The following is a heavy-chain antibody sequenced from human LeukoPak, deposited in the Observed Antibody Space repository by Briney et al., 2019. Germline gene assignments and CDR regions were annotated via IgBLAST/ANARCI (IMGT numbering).Heavy chain of an antibody. J-gene: IGHJ4*02. CDR1: GFTFSSYE. D-gene: IGHD3-22*01. Sequence: GGSLRLSCAASGFTFSSYEMNWVRQAPGKGLEWVSYISSSGDTIYYADSVKGRFTISRDNAKNSLYLHMNSLRAEDTAVYYCARDGGTRLKYSFGYGDYWGQGTLVTVSS. V-gene: IGHV3-48*03. CDR2: ISSSGDTI. CDR3: ARDGGTRLKYSFGYGDY.